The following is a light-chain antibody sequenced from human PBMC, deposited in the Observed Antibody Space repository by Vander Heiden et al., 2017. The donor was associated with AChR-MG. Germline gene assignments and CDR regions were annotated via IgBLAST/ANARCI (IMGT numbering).Light chain of an antibody. Sequence: EIALTQFPATLSLSPGERATLSCRASQNIDVHLAWYQQRPGLPPRLLIYDASNRATGLPARFSGSGSGTDFSLTVSSLEPDDSAVYYCQQRAKWPLTFGGGTKVEI. CDR2: DAS. V-gene: IGKV3-11*01. J-gene: IGKJ4*01. CDR1: QNIDVH. CDR3: QQRAKWPLT.